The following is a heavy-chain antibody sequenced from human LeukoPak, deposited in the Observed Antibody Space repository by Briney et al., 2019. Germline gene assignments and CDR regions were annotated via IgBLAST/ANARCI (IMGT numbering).Heavy chain of an antibody. J-gene: IGHJ3*02. CDR1: GYTLTSYY. Sequence: WASVSLSCKASGYTLTSYYMHWVRQAPGHGLEWMGGMSAYNGNTNYAHTRQGRVTIPTDTSTSTAYMQLSSLISDDPAVSYLSHEYGVLRGAFDIWGQGTRVTVSS. CDR2: MSAYNGNT. CDR3: SHEYGVLRGAFDI. V-gene: IGHV1-18*04. D-gene: IGHD4-17*01.